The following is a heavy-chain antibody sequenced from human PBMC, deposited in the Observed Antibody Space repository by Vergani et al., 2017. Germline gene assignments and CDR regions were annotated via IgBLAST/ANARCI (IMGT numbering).Heavy chain of an antibody. CDR2: ISWNSGSI. D-gene: IGHD2-15*01. CDR1: GFTFDDYA. CDR3: AKDGQYCSGGSCSGETGAFDI. Sequence: EVQLVESGGGLVQPGRSLRLSCAASGFTFDDYAMHWVRQAPGKGLEWVSGISWNSGSIGYADSVKGRFTISRDNAKNSLYLQMNSLRAEDTALYYCAKDGQYCSGGSCSGETGAFDIWGQGTMVTVSS. J-gene: IGHJ3*02. V-gene: IGHV3-9*01.